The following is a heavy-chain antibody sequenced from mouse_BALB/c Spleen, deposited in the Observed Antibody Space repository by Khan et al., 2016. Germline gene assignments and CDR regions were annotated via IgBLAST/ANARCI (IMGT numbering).Heavy chain of an antibody. J-gene: IGHJ2*01. Sequence: EVELVESGGGLVKPGGSLKLSCAASGFTFSSYAMSWVRQTPEKRLEWVASISSGGNTFYPDSLKGRFIISRDNARNILYLQMSSLRSEDTSMYYCTRVVTTVVDYFDYWGQGTTLTVSS. V-gene: IGHV5-6-5*01. CDR1: GFTFSSYA. CDR3: TRVVTTVVDYFDY. D-gene: IGHD1-1*01. CDR2: ISSGGNT.